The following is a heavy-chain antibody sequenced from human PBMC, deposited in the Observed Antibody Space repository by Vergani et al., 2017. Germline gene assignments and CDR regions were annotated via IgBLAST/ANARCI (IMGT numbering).Heavy chain of an antibody. V-gene: IGHV1-2*06. CDR2: INPNSGGP. CDR3: ARGGRWQLAPFDY. CDR1: GYTFTGYY. D-gene: IGHD6-6*01. Sequence: QVQLVQSGAEVKKPGASVKVSCKASGYTFTGYYMHWVRQAPGQGLEWMGRINPNSGGPNYAQKFQGRVTMTRDTSISTAYMELSRLRSVDTAVYYCARGGRWQLAPFDYWGQGTLVTVSS. J-gene: IGHJ4*02.